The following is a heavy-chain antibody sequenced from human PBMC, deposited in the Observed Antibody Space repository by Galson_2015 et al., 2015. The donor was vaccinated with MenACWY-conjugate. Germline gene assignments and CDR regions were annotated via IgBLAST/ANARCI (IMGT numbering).Heavy chain of an antibody. J-gene: IGHJ3*02. CDR3: VHVSEIYDGGGYYRDAFDI. Sequence: PALVKPTQPLTLTCTFSGFSLSTSGVSMGWIRQPPGKALEWIALIYWDDDKRYSPSLRSRLTITKDTSKNQVVLRMTNMDPVDTGTYFCVHVSEIYDGGGYYRDAFDIWGQGTMVTVSS. CDR1: GFSLSTSGVS. V-gene: IGHV2-5*02. CDR2: IYWDDDK. D-gene: IGHD3-22*01.